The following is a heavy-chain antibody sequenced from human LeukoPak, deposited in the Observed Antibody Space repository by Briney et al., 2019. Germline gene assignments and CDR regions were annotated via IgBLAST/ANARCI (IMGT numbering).Heavy chain of an antibody. J-gene: IGHJ4*02. CDR2: INPNSGGT. Sequence: ASVKVSCKASGYTFTGYYMHWVRQAPGQGLEWMGWINPNSGGTNYAQKFQGRVTMTRDTSISTAYMELSRLRSEDTAVYYCARGRSYYDSSGHPWGQGTLVTVSS. V-gene: IGHV1-2*02. CDR1: GYTFTGYY. CDR3: ARGRSYYDSSGHP. D-gene: IGHD3-22*01.